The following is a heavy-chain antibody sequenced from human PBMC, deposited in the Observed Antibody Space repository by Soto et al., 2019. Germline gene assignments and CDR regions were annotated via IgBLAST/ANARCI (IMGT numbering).Heavy chain of an antibody. CDR3: ARDHYGDLPAGAFNS. CDR1: GYTFTSYA. D-gene: IGHD4-17*01. CDR2: SNEGNGNT. V-gene: IGHV1-3*05. Sequence: QVQLVQSGAEEKKPGASVKVSCKASGYTFTSYAMHWVRQAPGQRLEWMGWSNEGNGNTKYSQKFQGRVTIPRDTSVSTAYMELSSLRSEETAGYYCARDHYGDLPAGAFNSWGQGPLVTVSS. J-gene: IGHJ4*02.